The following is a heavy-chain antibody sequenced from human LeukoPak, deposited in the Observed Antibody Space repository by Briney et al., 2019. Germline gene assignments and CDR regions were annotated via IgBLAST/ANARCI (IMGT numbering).Heavy chain of an antibody. D-gene: IGHD6-13*01. Sequence: PGGSLRLSCAASGFTFSSYWMSWVRQAPGKGLEWVANIKQDGSEKYYVDSVKGRFTISRDNAKNSLYLQMNSLRAEDTAVYYCARGPSSNWSGLDFWGQGTLLTVSS. J-gene: IGHJ4*02. CDR1: GFTFSSYW. V-gene: IGHV3-7*01. CDR3: ARGPSSNWSGLDF. CDR2: IKQDGSEK.